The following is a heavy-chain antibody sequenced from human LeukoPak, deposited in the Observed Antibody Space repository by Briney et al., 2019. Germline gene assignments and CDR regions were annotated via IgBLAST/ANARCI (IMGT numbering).Heavy chain of an antibody. D-gene: IGHD3-10*01. CDR2: VDPSGVSA. CDR3: ARARNYGSGSYGPYFDY. V-gene: IGHV1-46*01. Sequence: ASGRVSCKTSGYIFSIYHMHWVRQAPGQGLEWMGIVDPSGVSAYSAHKLQGRVTMTSDTSTSKVYMELSSLRSENTAVYYCARARNYGSGSYGPYFDYWGQGTLVTVSS. J-gene: IGHJ4*02. CDR1: GYIFSIYH.